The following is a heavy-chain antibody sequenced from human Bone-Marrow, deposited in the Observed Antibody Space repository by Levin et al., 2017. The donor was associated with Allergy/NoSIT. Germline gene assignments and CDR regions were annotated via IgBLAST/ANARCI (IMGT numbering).Heavy chain of an antibody. D-gene: IGHD4-17*01. Sequence: GGSLRLSCKASGFMFNNYVMGWVRQTPGKGLEWVSRIAGSGDGANYADSVRGRFTISRDNSKDTVFLLMNRLSADDTGIYYCLKGVSNSVTAGDLWGQGTLVTVSS. CDR2: IAGSGDGA. J-gene: IGHJ5*02. V-gene: IGHV3-23*01. CDR3: LKGVSNSVTAGDL. CDR1: GFMFNNYV.